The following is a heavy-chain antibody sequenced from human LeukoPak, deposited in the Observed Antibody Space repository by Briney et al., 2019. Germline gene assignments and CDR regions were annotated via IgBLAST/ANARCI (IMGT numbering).Heavy chain of an antibody. V-gene: IGHV3-23*01. J-gene: IGHJ4*02. CDR1: GFTFSSYA. CDR2: ISGSGGSA. Sequence: GGSLRLSCAASGFTFSSYAMSWVRQAPGKGLEWVSAISGSGGSAYYADSVKGRFTISRDNSKNTLYLQMNSLRAEDTAVYYCAKRRYSSSWLLDYWGQGTLVTVSS. D-gene: IGHD6-13*01. CDR3: AKRRYSSSWLLDY.